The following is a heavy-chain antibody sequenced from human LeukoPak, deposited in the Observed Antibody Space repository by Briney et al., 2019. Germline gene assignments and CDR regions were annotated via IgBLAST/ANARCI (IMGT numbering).Heavy chain of an antibody. CDR3: ARHPISSGVFDY. Sequence: SETLSLTCTVSGGSISSYYWSWIRQPPGKGLEWIGYIYYSGSTSYNPSLKSRVTISVDTSKNQFSLKLSSVTAADTAVYYCARHPISSGVFDYWGQGTLVTVSS. CDR2: IYYSGST. J-gene: IGHJ4*02. D-gene: IGHD2/OR15-2a*01. V-gene: IGHV4-59*08. CDR1: GGSISSYY.